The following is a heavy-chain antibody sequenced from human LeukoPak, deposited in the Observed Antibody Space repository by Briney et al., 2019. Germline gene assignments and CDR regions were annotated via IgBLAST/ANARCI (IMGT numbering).Heavy chain of an antibody. CDR1: GFTFSSYA. CDR2: ISYDGSNK. V-gene: IGHV3-30-3*01. D-gene: IGHD6-13*01. CDR3: ASLLSSSWTDYYYGMDV. J-gene: IGHJ6*02. Sequence: PGGSLRLSCAASGFTFSSYAMHWVRQAPGKGLEWVAVISYDGSNKYYADSVKGRFTISRDSSKNTLYLQMNSLRAEDTAVYYCASLLSSSWTDYYYGMDVWGQGTTVTVSS.